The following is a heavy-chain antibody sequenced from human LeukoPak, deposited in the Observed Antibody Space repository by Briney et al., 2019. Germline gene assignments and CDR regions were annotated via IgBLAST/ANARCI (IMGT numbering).Heavy chain of an antibody. V-gene: IGHV3-30-3*01. CDR1: GFTFSSYA. J-gene: IGHJ4*02. CDR2: ISYDGSNK. Sequence: PGGSLRLSCAASGFTFSSYAMHWVRQAPGKGLEWVAVISYDGSNKYYADSVKGRFTISRDNSKNTLYLQMNSLRAEDTAVYYCARDRGNILDYWGQGTLVTVSS. D-gene: IGHD2/OR15-2a*01. CDR3: ARDRGNILDY.